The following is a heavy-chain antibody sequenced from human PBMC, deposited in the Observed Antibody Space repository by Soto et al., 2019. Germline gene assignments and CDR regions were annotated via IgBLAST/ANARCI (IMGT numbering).Heavy chain of an antibody. CDR1: GYTFTSYG. CDR3: ARDQGSGWYEGAFDI. J-gene: IGHJ3*02. CDR2: ISAYNGNT. Sequence: ASVKVSCKASGYTFTSYGISWVRQAPGQGLEWMGWISAYNGNTNYAQKIQGRNTKTTDTSTSTAYMELRRLRSDDTAVYFCARDQGSGWYEGAFDIWGQGTMVTVSS. V-gene: IGHV1-18*01. D-gene: IGHD6-19*01.